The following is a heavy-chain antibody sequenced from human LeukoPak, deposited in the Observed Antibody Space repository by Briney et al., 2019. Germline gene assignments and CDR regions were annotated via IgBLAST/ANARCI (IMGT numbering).Heavy chain of an antibody. V-gene: IGHV3-9*01. CDR1: GFTFDDYG. J-gene: IGHJ4*02. CDR2: ISWNSDSI. Sequence: PGGSLRLSCAASGFTFDDYGMSWVRQAPGKGLEWVSGISWNSDSIVYADSVRGRFTISRDNAKNSLYLQMNSLRAEDTALYYCAKGLYFDWFSLDYWGQGTLVTVSS. D-gene: IGHD3-9*01. CDR3: AKGLYFDWFSLDY.